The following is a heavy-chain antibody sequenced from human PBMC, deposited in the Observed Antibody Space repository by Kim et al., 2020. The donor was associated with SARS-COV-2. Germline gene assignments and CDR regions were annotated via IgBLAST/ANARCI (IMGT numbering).Heavy chain of an antibody. CDR3: ARHDYGDYVPYYYYGMDV. Sequence: SETLSLTCTVSGGSISSSSYYWGWIRQPPGKGLEWIGSIYYSGSTYYNPSLKSRVTISVDTSKNQFSLKLSSVTAADTAVYYCARHDYGDYVPYYYYGMDVWGQGTTVTVSS. D-gene: IGHD4-17*01. CDR1: GGSISSSSYY. CDR2: IYYSGST. V-gene: IGHV4-39*01. J-gene: IGHJ6*02.